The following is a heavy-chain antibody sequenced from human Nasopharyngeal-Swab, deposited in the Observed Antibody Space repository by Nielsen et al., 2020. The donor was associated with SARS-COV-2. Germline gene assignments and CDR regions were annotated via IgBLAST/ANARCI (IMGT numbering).Heavy chain of an antibody. CDR2: ISYDGSNK. D-gene: IGHD1-26*01. CDR3: ARDPSGSYYFAFDY. V-gene: IGHV3-30*04. J-gene: IGHJ4*02. Sequence: GGSLRLSCAASGFTFSSYAMHWVRQAPGKGLEWVAVISYDGSNKYYADSVKGRFTISRDNSKNTLYLQMNSLRAEDTAVYYCARDPSGSYYFAFDYWGQGTLVTVSS. CDR1: GFTFSSYA.